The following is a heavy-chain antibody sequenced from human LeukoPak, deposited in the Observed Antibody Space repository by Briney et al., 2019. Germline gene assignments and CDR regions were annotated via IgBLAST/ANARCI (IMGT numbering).Heavy chain of an antibody. D-gene: IGHD4-17*01. CDR2: IWYDGSNK. CDR1: GFTFNSYG. CDR3: ARARTTRGFDY. J-gene: IGHJ4*02. V-gene: IGHV3-33*01. Sequence: GRSLRLSCAASGFTFNSYGIHWVRQAPGKGLEWVAFIWYDGSNKYYADSVKGRFTISRDNSKDTLYLQMNSLRAEDTAVYYCARARTTRGFDYWGQGTLVTVSS.